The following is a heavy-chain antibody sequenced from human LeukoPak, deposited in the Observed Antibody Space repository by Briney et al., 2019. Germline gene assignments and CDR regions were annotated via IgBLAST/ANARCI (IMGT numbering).Heavy chain of an antibody. Sequence: PGGSLRLSCAASGFTFNNYAMSWVRQAPGKGLEWVSSMSGSGGSTNYADSVKGRFTISRDNSKNTLYLQMNSLRDEDTAVYYCAKAKGYDSSGYYFGKHMDVWGKGTTVTVS. D-gene: IGHD3-22*01. CDR3: AKAKGYDSSGYYFGKHMDV. V-gene: IGHV3-23*01. CDR2: MSGSGGST. J-gene: IGHJ6*04. CDR1: GFTFNNYA.